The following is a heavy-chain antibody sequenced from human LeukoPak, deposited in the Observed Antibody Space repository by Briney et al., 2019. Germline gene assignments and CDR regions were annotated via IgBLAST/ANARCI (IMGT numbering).Heavy chain of an antibody. Sequence: GGSLRLSCAGSGFTFSNYWMHWVRQAPGKGLMWVSRINGDESSTTYADSVKGRFTVSRDNAKNTVYLQMNSLRADDTAVYFCARGLGGTGRPAWGQGTLVTVSS. V-gene: IGHV3-74*01. J-gene: IGHJ5*02. CDR1: GFTFSNYW. D-gene: IGHD1-7*01. CDR3: ARGLGGTGRPA. CDR2: INGDESST.